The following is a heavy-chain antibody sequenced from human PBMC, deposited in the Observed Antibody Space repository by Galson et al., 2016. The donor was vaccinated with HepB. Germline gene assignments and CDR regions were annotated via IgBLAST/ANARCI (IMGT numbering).Heavy chain of an antibody. CDR1: GFTFSNYW. CDR2: VSGSSSTI. V-gene: IGHV3-48*02. CDR3: ARRFDS. J-gene: IGHJ4*02. Sequence: SLRLSCAASGFTFSNYWMHWVRQAPGKGLEWVSYVSGSSSTIHYADSVKGRFTISRDNAENSLYLQMNSLRDEDTAVYYCARRFDSWGQGILVTVSS.